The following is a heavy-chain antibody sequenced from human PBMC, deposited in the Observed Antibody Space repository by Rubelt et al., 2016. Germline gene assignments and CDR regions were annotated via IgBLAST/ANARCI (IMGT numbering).Heavy chain of an antibody. D-gene: IGHD3-22*01. CDR3: ARVLGYYGSSGYYSSGIDY. Sequence: QVQLQESGPGLVKPSETLSLTCTVSGGSISSYYWGWIRQPPAKGLEWIGTMYHSGSTYYNPSLKSRVTISVDTSTNQFSLKLGTGAAADTGVYYCARVLGYYGSSGYYSSGIDYWGQGTLVSVSS. CDR1: GGSISSYY. CDR2: MYHSGST. V-gene: IGHV4-39*07. J-gene: IGHJ4*02.